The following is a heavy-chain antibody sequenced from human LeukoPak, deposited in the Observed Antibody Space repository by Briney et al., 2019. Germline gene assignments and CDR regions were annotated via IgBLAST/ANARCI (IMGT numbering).Heavy chain of an antibody. V-gene: IGHV3-23*01. CDR3: AKGSLIWPSAPSDY. Sequence: GGSLRLSCAASGFTFSSYAMSWVRQPPGKGLEWVSGISPSGDSTYYTDSVRGRFTISRDNSKNTPYLQMNSLRADDTALYYCAKGSLIWPSAPSDYWGQGTLVTVSS. CDR1: GFTFSSYA. D-gene: IGHD2-15*01. CDR2: ISPSGDST. J-gene: IGHJ4*02.